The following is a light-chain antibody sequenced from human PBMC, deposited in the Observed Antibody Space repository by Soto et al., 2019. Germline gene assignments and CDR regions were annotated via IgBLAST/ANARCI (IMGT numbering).Light chain of an antibody. CDR2: ENN. J-gene: IGLJ1*01. CDR1: SSHIGNNY. CDR3: GTWDRSLSAYV. Sequence: QSVLTQPPSVSAAPGQKVTISCSGSSSHIGNNYVSWYQQLPGTAPKLLIYENNKRPSGIPDRFSGSKSGTSVTLGIAGLQTGDEAEYYCGTWDRSLSAYVFGTGTKVTVL. V-gene: IGLV1-51*02.